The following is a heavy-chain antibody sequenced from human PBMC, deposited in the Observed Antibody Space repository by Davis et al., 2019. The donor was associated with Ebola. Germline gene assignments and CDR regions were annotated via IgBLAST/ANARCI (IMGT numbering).Heavy chain of an antibody. CDR2: IRSKANSYAT. D-gene: IGHD2-21*02. CDR3: TSDVQLAYCGGDCYGSVDV. J-gene: IGHJ6*02. Sequence: GGSLRLSCAASGFTFSGSAMHWVRQAPGKGLEWVGRIRSKANSYATAYAASVKGRFTISRDDSKNTAYLQMNSLKTEDTAVYYCTSDVQLAYCGGDCYGSVDVWGQGTTVTVSS. V-gene: IGHV3-73*01. CDR1: GFTFSGSA.